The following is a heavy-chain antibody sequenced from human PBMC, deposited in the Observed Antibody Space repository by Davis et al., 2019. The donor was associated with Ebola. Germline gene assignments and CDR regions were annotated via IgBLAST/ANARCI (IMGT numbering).Heavy chain of an antibody. D-gene: IGHD3-10*01. CDR1: GFTFSDYW. J-gene: IGHJ4*02. CDR2: IKPDGSEK. CDR3: AKDRAVLIWAEEAY. V-gene: IGHV3-7*03. Sequence: GGSLRLSCTASGFTFSDYWMSWVRQAPGKGLEWVANIKPDGSEKYSVDSVKGRFTISRDNAKNSLYLQMNSLRAEDTAVYYCAKDRAVLIWAEEAYWGQGTLVTVSS.